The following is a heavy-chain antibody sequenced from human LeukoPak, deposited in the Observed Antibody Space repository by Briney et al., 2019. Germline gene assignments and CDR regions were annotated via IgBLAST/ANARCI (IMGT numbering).Heavy chain of an antibody. V-gene: IGHV4-30-2*01. CDR2: IYHSGST. D-gene: IGHD2-2*01. CDR1: GGSISSGGSS. Sequence: SETLSLTCAVSGGSISSGGSSWSWIRQPPGKGLEWIGYIYHSGSTYYNPSLKSRVTISVDRSKNQFSLKLSSVTAADTAVYYCAREIGQYQLLSNWFDPWGQGTLVTVSS. J-gene: IGHJ5*02. CDR3: AREIGQYQLLSNWFDP.